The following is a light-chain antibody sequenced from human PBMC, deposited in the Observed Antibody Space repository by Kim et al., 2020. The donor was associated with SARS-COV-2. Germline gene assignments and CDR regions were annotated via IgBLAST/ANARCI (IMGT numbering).Light chain of an antibody. CDR1: QSVSSY. V-gene: IGKV3-11*01. Sequence: SPGERATLSCRASQSVSSYLAWYQQKPGQAPRLLIYDASNRATGIPARFSGRGAGTDFTLTISSLEPEEFAVYYCQQRSNWPPITFGQGTRLEIK. J-gene: IGKJ5*01. CDR2: DAS. CDR3: QQRSNWPPIT.